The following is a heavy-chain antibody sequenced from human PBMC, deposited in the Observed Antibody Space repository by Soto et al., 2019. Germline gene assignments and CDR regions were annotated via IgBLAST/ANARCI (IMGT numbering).Heavy chain of an antibody. CDR3: AKGGGNPYDYGDYDY. V-gene: IGHV3-23*01. Sequence: GGSLRLSCAASGFTFSSYAMSWVRQAPGKGLEWVSAISGSGGSTYYTDSVKGRFTISRDNSKNTLYLQMNSLRAEDTAVYYCAKGGGNPYDYGDYDYWGQGTLVTVSS. D-gene: IGHD4-17*01. CDR2: ISGSGGST. J-gene: IGHJ4*02. CDR1: GFTFSSYA.